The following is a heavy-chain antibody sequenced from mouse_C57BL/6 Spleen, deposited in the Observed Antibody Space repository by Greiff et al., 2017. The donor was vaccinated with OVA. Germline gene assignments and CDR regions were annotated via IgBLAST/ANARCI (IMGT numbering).Heavy chain of an antibody. CDR3: ARSTFYYGSSHWYFDV. D-gene: IGHD1-1*01. Sequence: VQLKESGAELVRPGSSVKMSCKTSGYTFTSYGINWVKQRPGQGLEWIGYIYIGNGYTEYNEKFKGKATLTSDTSSSTAYMQLSSLTSEDSAIYFCARSTFYYGSSHWYFDVWGTGTTVTVSS. CDR2: IYIGNGYT. J-gene: IGHJ1*03. V-gene: IGHV1-58*01. CDR1: GYTFTSYG.